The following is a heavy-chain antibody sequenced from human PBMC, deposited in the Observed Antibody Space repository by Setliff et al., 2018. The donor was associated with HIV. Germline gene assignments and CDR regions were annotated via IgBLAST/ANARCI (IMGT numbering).Heavy chain of an antibody. CDR3: ARGRDDYNYDPFDI. CDR2: IYHSGST. J-gene: IGHJ3*02. V-gene: IGHV4-38-2*02. CDR1: GDSISSDFY. D-gene: IGHD4-4*01. Sequence: PSETLSLTCTVSGDSISSDFYWGWIRQPPGKGLEWIGSIYHSGSTNYNPSLKSRVTISVDTSKNQFSLKLSSVTAADTAVYYCARGRDDYNYDPFDIWGQGTMVTVTS.